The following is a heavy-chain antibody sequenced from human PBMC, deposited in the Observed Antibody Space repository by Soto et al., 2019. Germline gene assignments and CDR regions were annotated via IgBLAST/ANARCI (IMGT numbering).Heavy chain of an antibody. CDR2: INPNSGDT. CDR3: AKSGQAFDV. J-gene: IGHJ6*02. Sequence: ASVKVSFKASGYTFTGYYMHWVRQAPGQGLEWMGWINPNSGDTKYAQKFQDRVTMTGDTSISSAYMELSSLRSDDTAVYYCAKSGQAFDVWGQGTTVTVSS. V-gene: IGHV1-2*02. D-gene: IGHD5-12*01. CDR1: GYTFTGYY.